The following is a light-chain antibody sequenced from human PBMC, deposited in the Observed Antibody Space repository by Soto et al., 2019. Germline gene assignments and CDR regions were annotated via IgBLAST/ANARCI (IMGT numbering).Light chain of an antibody. CDR2: AAS. J-gene: IGKJ2*01. CDR3: LQDYNYPYT. V-gene: IGKV1-6*01. Sequence: AIQMTQSPSSLSASLGDRVTITCRATQGIGSDLGWYQQKPGKAPRLLIYAASSLQSGVPSRFSGSGSDTDVTLTISSLQPEDFATYYRLQDYNYPYTFGQGTKLEIK. CDR1: QGIGSD.